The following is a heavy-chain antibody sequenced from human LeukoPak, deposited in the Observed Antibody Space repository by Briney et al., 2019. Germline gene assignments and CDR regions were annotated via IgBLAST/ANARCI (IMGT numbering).Heavy chain of an antibody. CDR3: ARDLIPTYQLPQRRKPTGIDY. Sequence: GGSLRLSCAASGFTFSSYSMNWVRQAPGKGLEWVSYISSSSSTIYYADSVKGRFTISRDNAKNSLYLQMNSLRAEDTAVYYCARDLIPTYQLPQRRKPTGIDYWGQGTLVTVSS. D-gene: IGHD2-2*01. CDR1: GFTFSSYS. V-gene: IGHV3-48*04. J-gene: IGHJ4*02. CDR2: ISSSSSTI.